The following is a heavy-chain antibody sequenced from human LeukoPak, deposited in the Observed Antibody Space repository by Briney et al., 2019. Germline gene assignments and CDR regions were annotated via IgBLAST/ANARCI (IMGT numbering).Heavy chain of an antibody. V-gene: IGHV1-24*01. CDR2: FDPENGEI. J-gene: IGHJ4*02. D-gene: IGHD3-9*01. CDR3: STDAGYCNSTTCSYYFDY. CDR1: GYTLTELS. Sequence: GASVKVSCKVSGYTLTELSIHWVRQAPGKGLEWMGGFDPENGEIIYAQKFQGRVTITEDRSGDTAYMQLSSLRSEDTAVYYCSTDAGYCNSTTCSYYFDYWGQGTLVTVSS.